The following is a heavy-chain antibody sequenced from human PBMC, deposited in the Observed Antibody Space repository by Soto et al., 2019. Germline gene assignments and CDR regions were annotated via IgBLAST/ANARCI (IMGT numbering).Heavy chain of an antibody. CDR1: GFTFSSYG. CDR3: AKNTHDFWSGYYSDYFDY. Sequence: QVQLVESGGGVVQPGRSLRLSCAASGFTFSSYGMHWVRQAPGKGLEWVAVISYDGSNKYYADSVKGRFTISRDNSKNTLYLQMNSLRAEDTAVYYCAKNTHDFWSGYYSDYFDYWGQGTLVTASS. V-gene: IGHV3-30*18. J-gene: IGHJ4*02. D-gene: IGHD3-3*01. CDR2: ISYDGSNK.